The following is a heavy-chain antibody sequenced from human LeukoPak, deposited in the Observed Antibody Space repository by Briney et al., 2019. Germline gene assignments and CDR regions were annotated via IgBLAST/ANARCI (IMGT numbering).Heavy chain of an antibody. D-gene: IGHD3-10*01. CDR3: ANKRSEETKQHHHGSGSYFNPWYYGMDV. CDR1: GGSFDDYA. V-gene: IGHV1-69*01. J-gene: IGHJ6*02. Sequence: SVKVSCKASGGSFDDYAFSWVRQAPGQGLEWMGGIIPMFGTPHYAEKFQGRATITADESTSTAYMELSSLRSEDTAVYYCANKRSEETKQHHHGSGSYFNPWYYGMDVWGQGTKVSVSS. CDR2: IIPMFGTP.